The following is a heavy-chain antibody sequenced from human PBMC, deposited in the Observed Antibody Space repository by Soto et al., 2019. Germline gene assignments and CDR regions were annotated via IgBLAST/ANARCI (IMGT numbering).Heavy chain of an antibody. CDR2: ISSSGSTI. D-gene: IGHD2-2*01. Sequence: PGGSLRLSCAASGFTFSDYYMSWIRQAPGKGLECVSYISSSGSTIYYADSVKGRFTISRDNAKNSLYLQMNSLRAEDTAVYFCARALCYCGRTSCYSGDYYYYYMDVWGKGTTVTVSS. CDR3: ARALCYCGRTSCYSGDYYYYYMDV. J-gene: IGHJ6*03. CDR1: GFTFSDYY. V-gene: IGHV3-11*01.